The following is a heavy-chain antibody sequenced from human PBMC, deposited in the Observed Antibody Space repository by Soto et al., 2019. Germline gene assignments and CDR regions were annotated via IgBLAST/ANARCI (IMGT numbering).Heavy chain of an antibody. V-gene: IGHV3-21*01. D-gene: IGHD2-21*02. J-gene: IGHJ6*02. CDR2: ISSSSTHI. CDR1: GFTFSSYG. CDR3: VRERGLSSFYGMDV. Sequence: GGSLRLSCAASGFTFSSYGMNWVRQASGKGLEWVASISSSSTHIYYADSVKGRFTISRDNARNSLYLQMNGLRAEDTAVYYCVRERGLSSFYGMDVWGQGTTVTVSS.